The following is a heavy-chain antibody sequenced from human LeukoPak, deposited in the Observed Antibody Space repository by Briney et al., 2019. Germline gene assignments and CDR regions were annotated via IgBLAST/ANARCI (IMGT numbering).Heavy chain of an antibody. CDR1: GGSISSYY. V-gene: IGHV4-59*01. Sequence: SETLSLTCTVSGGSISSYYWSWIRQPPGKGLEWIGYIYYSGSTNYNPSLKCRVAISVDTSKNQFSLKLSSVTAADTAVYYCAREGQQPRIYYFDYWGQGTLVTVSS. J-gene: IGHJ4*02. D-gene: IGHD6-13*01. CDR3: AREGQQPRIYYFDY. CDR2: IYYSGST.